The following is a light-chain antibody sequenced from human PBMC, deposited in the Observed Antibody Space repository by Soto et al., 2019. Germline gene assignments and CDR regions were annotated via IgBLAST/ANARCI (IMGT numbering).Light chain of an antibody. V-gene: IGLV2-14*03. CDR2: GVT. Sequence: QSVLTQPASVSGSPGQSITISCTGTSSDIGGHDDVSWYQQHPGKVPKLLLYGVTDRPSGVSDRFSGSKSGNVASLTISGLQAEDEADYYCCSYTSDLTPYVFGTGTQLTVL. CDR3: CSYTSDLTPYV. J-gene: IGLJ1*01. CDR1: SSDIGGHDD.